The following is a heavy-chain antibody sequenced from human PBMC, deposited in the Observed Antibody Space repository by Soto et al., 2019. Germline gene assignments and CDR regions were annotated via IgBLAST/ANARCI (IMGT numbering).Heavy chain of an antibody. V-gene: IGHV1-69*02. CDR1: GGTFSSYT. CDR2: IIPILGIA. CDR3: SIMVATITRGDY. J-gene: IGHJ4*02. Sequence: QVQLVQSGAEVKKPGSSVKVSCKASGGTFSSYTISWVRQAPGQGLEWMGRIIPILGIANYAQKFQGRVXIXAXXSTSTAYMELSSLRSEDTAVYYCSIMVATITRGDYWGQGTLVTVSS. D-gene: IGHD5-12*01.